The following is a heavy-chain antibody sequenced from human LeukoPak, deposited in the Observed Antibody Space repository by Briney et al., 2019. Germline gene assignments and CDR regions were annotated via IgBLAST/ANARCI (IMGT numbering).Heavy chain of an antibody. CDR1: GASFDNSYC. CDR2: IYSSEFT. V-gene: IGHV4-39*01. J-gene: IGHJ4*02. D-gene: IGHD4/OR15-4a*01. CDR3: ARGSDDYKLGNY. Sequence: SETLSLSCTVSGASFDNSYCWTWVRQPPGKRPEWIGTIYSSEFTYYSPSLRSRVTISADMSKNLFSLRLTSVTAADTAVYYCARGSDDYKLGNYWGQGILVTVSS.